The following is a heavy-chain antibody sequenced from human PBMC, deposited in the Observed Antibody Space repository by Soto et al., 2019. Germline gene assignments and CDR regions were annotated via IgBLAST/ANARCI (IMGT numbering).Heavy chain of an antibody. D-gene: IGHD3-10*01. CDR1: GYTFTTYD. Sequence: ASVKVSCKASGYTFTTYDINWVRQAAGQGLEWMGWMNPNSGNTGYAQKFHGRVTMTRNTSITTAYMELSSLRSDDTAVYYCARAAEGRGAFDIWGQGTMVTV. CDR3: ARAAEGRGAFDI. V-gene: IGHV1-8*01. CDR2: MNPNSGNT. J-gene: IGHJ3*02.